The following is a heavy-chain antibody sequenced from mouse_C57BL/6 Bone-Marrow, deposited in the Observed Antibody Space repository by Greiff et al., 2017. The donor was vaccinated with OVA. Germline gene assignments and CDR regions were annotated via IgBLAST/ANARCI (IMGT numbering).Heavy chain of an antibody. J-gene: IGHJ2*01. Sequence: EVQGVEPGGGLVQPGGSLKLSCAASGFTFSDYYMYWVRQTPEQRLEWVAYISNCGGSTYYPDTVKGRFTISRDNAKNTLYLQRSRLKSEDTAMYYCARHGGSGGDYFDYWGKGTTLTVSS. CDR1: GFTFSDYY. CDR3: ARHGGSGGDYFDY. V-gene: IGHV5-12*01. D-gene: IGHD1-1*01. CDR2: ISNCGGST.